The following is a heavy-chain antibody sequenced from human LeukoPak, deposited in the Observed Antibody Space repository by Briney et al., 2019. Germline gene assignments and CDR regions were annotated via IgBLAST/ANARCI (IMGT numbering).Heavy chain of an antibody. CDR2: IRYDGSHK. CDR1: GFIFSDYV. J-gene: IGHJ6*03. Sequence: GGSLRLSCAASGFIFSDYVMNWLRQAPGRGLEWVAYIRYDGSHKYYIDSVKGRFTISRDNSKNTLYLQMNSLRPEDTAIYYCAREGYTSSWLYYYYYMDVWGKGTTVTVSS. V-gene: IGHV3-30*02. D-gene: IGHD6-13*01. CDR3: AREGYTSSWLYYYYYMDV.